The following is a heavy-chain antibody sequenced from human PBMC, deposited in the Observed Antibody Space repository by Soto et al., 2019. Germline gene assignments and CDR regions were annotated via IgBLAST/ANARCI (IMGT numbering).Heavy chain of an antibody. J-gene: IGHJ4*02. V-gene: IGHV3-23*01. Sequence: VGSLRLSCAASGFTFSSYAMSWVRQAPGNGLEWVSSISGSGGSTYYADSVKGRFTISRDNSKNTLYLQMNSLRAEDTAVYYCAKSGITIFGVADLFFDYWGQGTLVTVSS. CDR2: ISGSGGST. CDR1: GFTFSSYA. D-gene: IGHD3-3*01. CDR3: AKSGITIFGVADLFFDY.